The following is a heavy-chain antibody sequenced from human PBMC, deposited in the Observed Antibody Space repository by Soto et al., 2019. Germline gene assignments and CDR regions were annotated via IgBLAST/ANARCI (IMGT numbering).Heavy chain of an antibody. V-gene: IGHV1-24*01. CDR2: FDPEDGET. D-gene: IGHD6-13*01. J-gene: IGHJ6*02. Sequence: ASVKVSCKVSGYTLTELSMHWVRQAPGKGLDWMGGFDPEDGETIYAQKFQGRVTMTEDTSTDTAYMELSSLRSEDTAVYYCATPVAYSSSWHYYYYGMDVWGQGTTVTVSS. CDR1: GYTLTELS. CDR3: ATPVAYSSSWHYYYYGMDV.